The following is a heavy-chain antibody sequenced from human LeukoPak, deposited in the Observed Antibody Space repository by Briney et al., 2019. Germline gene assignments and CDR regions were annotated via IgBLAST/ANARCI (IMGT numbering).Heavy chain of an antibody. D-gene: IGHD3-22*01. J-gene: IGHJ4*02. Sequence: GASVKVSCKASGGTFSSYAISWVRQAPGQGLEWMGGIIPIFGTANYAQKFQGRVTITADKSTSTAYMELSSLRSEDTAVYYCARAPRLPSHYDSSGYYSTYFDYWGQGTLVTVSS. V-gene: IGHV1-69*06. CDR1: GGTFSSYA. CDR3: ARAPRLPSHYDSSGYYSTYFDY. CDR2: IIPIFGTA.